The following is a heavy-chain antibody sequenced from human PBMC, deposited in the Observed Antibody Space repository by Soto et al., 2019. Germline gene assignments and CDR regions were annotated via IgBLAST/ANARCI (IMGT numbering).Heavy chain of an antibody. CDR2: ITRGGSTI. CDR3: ASVWSGYSGAHF. D-gene: IGHD3-3*01. V-gene: IGHV3-48*03. Sequence: LRLSCAASGFTFSSYEMIWVRQAPGEGLECLSYITRGGSTIHYADSVKGRFTISRDNAKNSLYLQMNSLRAEDSAVYYCASVWSGYSGAHFWGQGTLVTVSS. CDR1: GFTFSSYE. J-gene: IGHJ4*02.